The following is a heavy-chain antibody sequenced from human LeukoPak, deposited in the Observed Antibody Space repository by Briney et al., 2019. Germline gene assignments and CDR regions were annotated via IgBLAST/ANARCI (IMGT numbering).Heavy chain of an antibody. CDR2: MSYDGSQ. CDR1: GFTFSNFA. CDR3: ARVLIGAAGCIDS. V-gene: IGHV3-30*01. D-gene: IGHD6-13*01. Sequence: RGSLRLSCAASGFTFSNFAMHWVRPAPGKGAEWVSFMSYDGSQYHADSVKGRFTISRDNSKNTLFLQMNSLRVEDTAVYYCARVLIGAAGCIDSWGQGTLVTVSS. J-gene: IGHJ4*02.